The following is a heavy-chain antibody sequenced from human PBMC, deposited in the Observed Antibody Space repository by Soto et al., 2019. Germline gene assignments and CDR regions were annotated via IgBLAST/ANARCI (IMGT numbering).Heavy chain of an antibody. CDR3: ARGRGSSHPTNWFDP. J-gene: IGHJ5*02. V-gene: IGHV4-34*01. Sequence: PSETLSLTCAVYGGSFSGYYWSWIRQPPGKGLEWIGEINHSGSTNYNPSLKSRVTISVDTSKNQFSLKLSSVTAADTAVYYCARGRGSSHPTNWFDPWGQGTLVTVSS. D-gene: IGHD6-6*01. CDR1: GGSFSGYY. CDR2: INHSGST.